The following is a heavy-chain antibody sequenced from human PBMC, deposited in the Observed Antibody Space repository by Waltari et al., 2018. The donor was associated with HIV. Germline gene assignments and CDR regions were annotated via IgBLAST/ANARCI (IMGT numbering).Heavy chain of an antibody. Sequence: EVQLVESGGGLVQPGRSLRLSCAASGFTFDDYAMHWVRQAPGKGLEWVSGISWNSGSIGYADSVKGRFTISRDNAKNSLYLQMNSLRAEDTALYYCAKDSVDTAMVIGYFDYWGQGTLVTVSS. D-gene: IGHD5-18*01. V-gene: IGHV3-9*01. CDR2: ISWNSGSI. CDR3: AKDSVDTAMVIGYFDY. CDR1: GFTFDDYA. J-gene: IGHJ4*02.